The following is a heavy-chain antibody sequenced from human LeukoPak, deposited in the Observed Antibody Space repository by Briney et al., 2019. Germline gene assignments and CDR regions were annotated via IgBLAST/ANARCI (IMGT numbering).Heavy chain of an antibody. J-gene: IGHJ5*02. CDR3: ARETRSGGSLLRGNWFDP. V-gene: IGHV4-4*02. D-gene: IGHD2-15*01. CDR1: GVSISSNLW. Sequence: SETLSLTCAVSGVSISSNLWWTWARQPPGKGLEWIAEIHHSGSINYNPSLKSRVTISVDTSKNQFSLKLSSVTAADTAVYYCARETRSGGSLLRGNWFDPWGQGTLVTVSS. CDR2: IHHSGSI.